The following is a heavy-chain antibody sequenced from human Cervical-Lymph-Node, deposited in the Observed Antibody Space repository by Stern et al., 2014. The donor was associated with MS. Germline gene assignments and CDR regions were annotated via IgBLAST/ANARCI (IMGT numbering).Heavy chain of an antibody. V-gene: IGHV1-69*01. J-gene: IGHJ3*02. CDR3: ARDGGGNSGGFDI. Sequence: QVQLVQSGAEVKKPGSSVKVSCKASGGTFSSDTISWVLQAPGQGLEWMGGIIPMFGTASYAQKFQGRVTMTADESTTTAYMELSSLRSEDTAVYYCARDGGGNSGGFDIWGQGTMVTVSS. CDR1: GGTFSSDT. D-gene: IGHD4-23*01. CDR2: IIPMFGTA.